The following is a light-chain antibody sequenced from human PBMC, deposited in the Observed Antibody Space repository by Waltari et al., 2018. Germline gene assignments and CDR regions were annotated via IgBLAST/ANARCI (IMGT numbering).Light chain of an antibody. V-gene: IGLV1-51*01. CDR2: DNN. J-gene: IGLJ3*02. CDR1: NSNIRNTY. Sequence: QSVLTQPPSVSATPGQKVTISCSGTNSNIRNTYVSWYQQFPGTAPKLLISDNNLRAPGIPDRFSGSKSGTSATLGITGLQTGDEADYYCGTWDSRLSGEVFGGGTKLTVL. CDR3: GTWDSRLSGEV.